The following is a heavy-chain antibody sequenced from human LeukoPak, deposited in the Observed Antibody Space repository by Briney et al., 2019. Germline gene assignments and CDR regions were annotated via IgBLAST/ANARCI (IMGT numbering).Heavy chain of an antibody. J-gene: IGHJ4*02. CDR3: ARRPMIVVVNPYYFDY. CDR1: GGSISSYY. Sequence: SETLSLTCTVSGGSISSYYWSWIRQPAGKGLESIGHISTSGSTNYNPSLKSRVTISVDTSKNQFSLKLSSVTAADTAVYYCARRPMIVVVNPYYFDYWGQGTLVTVSS. D-gene: IGHD3-22*01. CDR2: ISTSGST. V-gene: IGHV4-4*07.